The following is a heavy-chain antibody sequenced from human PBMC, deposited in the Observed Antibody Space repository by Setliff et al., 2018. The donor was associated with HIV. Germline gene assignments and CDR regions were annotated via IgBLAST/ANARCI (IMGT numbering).Heavy chain of an antibody. Sequence: SETLSLTCTVSGGSISSCCYYWGWIRQPPGKGLEWIGFIFSSGNTKYNPSLQSRVTMSIDTSKNQFSLKLTSATAADTAVYYCTRRIDNSVTYPDKNLFDNWGQGSLVTVSS. CDR1: GGSISSCCYY. D-gene: IGHD4-17*01. CDR2: IFSSGNT. J-gene: IGHJ5*02. CDR3: TRRIDNSVTYPDKNLFDN. V-gene: IGHV4-39*07.